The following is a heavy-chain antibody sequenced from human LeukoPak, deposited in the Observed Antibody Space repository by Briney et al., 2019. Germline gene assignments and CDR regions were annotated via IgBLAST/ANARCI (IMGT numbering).Heavy chain of an antibody. Sequence: GGSLRLSCAASGFTFSSYAMSWVRQAPGKGLEWVSAISGSGGSTYYADSVKGRFTISRDNSKNTLYLQMNSLRAEGTAVYYCAKGNSGYGYFDYWGQGTLATVSS. CDR3: AKGNSGYGYFDY. CDR2: ISGSGGST. CDR1: GFTFSSYA. J-gene: IGHJ4*02. V-gene: IGHV3-23*01. D-gene: IGHD3-22*01.